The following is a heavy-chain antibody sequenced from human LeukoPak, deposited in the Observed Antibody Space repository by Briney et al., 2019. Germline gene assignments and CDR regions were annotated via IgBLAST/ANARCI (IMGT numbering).Heavy chain of an antibody. J-gene: IGHJ4*02. CDR1: GDSISSANYY. V-gene: IGHV4-39*07. D-gene: IGHD2-2*01. Sequence: SETLSLTCTVSGDSISSANYYWGWVRQPPGKGLEWIGSIYFSGSTYYNPPLKGRVTISVETSKVQFSLKLSSVTAADTAVYYCARDSCSSTSCRKKFDNWGQGTLVTVSS. CDR2: IYFSGST. CDR3: ARDSCSSTSCRKKFDN.